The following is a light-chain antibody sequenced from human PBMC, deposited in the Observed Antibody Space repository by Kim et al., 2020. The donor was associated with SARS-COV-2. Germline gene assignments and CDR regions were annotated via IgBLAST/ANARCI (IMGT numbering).Light chain of an antibody. CDR3: NSRGSNDNVL. CDR2: GKN. J-gene: IGLJ2*01. V-gene: IGLV3-19*01. Sequence: VGLGQTVRITCQGDSRRSYYATWYQQKPGQAPIVVIYGKNNRPSGIPDRFSGSSSGDTASLTITGTQAGDEADYYCNSRGSNDNVLFGGGTQLTVL. CDR1: SRRSYY.